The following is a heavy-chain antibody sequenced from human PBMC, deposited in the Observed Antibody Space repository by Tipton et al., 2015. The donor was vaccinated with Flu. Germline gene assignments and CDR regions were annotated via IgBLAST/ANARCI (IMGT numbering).Heavy chain of an antibody. CDR3: VRLTYYYGSGTSDY. J-gene: IGHJ4*02. D-gene: IGHD3-10*01. Sequence: PGLVKPSETLSLTCGVSGYSISSGYYWGWIRQPPGKGLEWIGSVSHSGSTYYSPSLKSRITISVDTFKTQFFLRLSSVTAADTAVYYCVRLTYYYGSGTSDYWGQGTLVTVSS. CDR2: VSHSGST. V-gene: IGHV4-38-2*01. CDR1: GYSISSGYY.